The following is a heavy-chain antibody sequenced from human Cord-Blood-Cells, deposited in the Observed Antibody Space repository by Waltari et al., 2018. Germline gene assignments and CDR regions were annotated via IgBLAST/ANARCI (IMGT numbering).Heavy chain of an antibody. CDR2: IYGGGRT. V-gene: IGHV3-53*01. Sequence: EVQLVNSGGAMIQPGGFLKLSCAAPGLPVSSNYLSWVRQAPGKGLEWVAVIYGGGRTCYADSVKGGFTISRDNSKNALYLQMNSLRAEDTAVYYCARAPYSSSFAFDIWGQGTMVTVSS. CDR3: ARAPYSSSFAFDI. CDR1: GLPVSSNY. J-gene: IGHJ3*02. D-gene: IGHD6-6*01.